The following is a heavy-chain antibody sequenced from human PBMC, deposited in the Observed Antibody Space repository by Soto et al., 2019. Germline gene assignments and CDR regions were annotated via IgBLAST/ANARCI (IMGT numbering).Heavy chain of an antibody. CDR2: ISAYNGNT. CDR1: GYTFIRNG. Sequence: QVQLVQSGAEVKKPGASVKVSCKACGYTFIRNGISWVRQAPGQGLEWMGWISAYNGNTEYAQKFQGRVTMTTDTSTSTAYMELRNLRSDDTAVYYCARDSATLVPGVWGQGTTVTVSS. D-gene: IGHD3-10*01. V-gene: IGHV1-18*01. CDR3: ARDSATLVPGV. J-gene: IGHJ6*02.